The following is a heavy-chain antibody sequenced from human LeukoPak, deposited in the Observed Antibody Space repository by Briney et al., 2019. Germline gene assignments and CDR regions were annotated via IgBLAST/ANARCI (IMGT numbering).Heavy chain of an antibody. Sequence: GASVKVSCKASGYTFTSYDITWVRQAPGQGGEWMGWISVYNGNTKYAQKVEGRVTITTDTSTSTAYMELRSLRSDDTAVYYCARSEVGALVDYWGQGTLVTVSS. CDR2: ISVYNGNT. J-gene: IGHJ4*02. CDR3: ARSEVGALVDY. D-gene: IGHD1-26*01. V-gene: IGHV1-18*01. CDR1: GYTFTSYD.